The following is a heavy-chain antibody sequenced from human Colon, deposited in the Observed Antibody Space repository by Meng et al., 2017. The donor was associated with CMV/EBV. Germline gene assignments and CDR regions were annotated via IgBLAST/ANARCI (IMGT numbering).Heavy chain of an antibody. CDR2: IYHSGST. CDR1: GGSVASGGYY. V-gene: IGHV4-61*08. CDR3: ARDDVGRGYSYDGVNAFYI. J-gene: IGHJ3*02. D-gene: IGHD5-24*01. Sequence: SETLSLTCTVSGGSVASGGYYWSWIRRPPGKGLEWIGSIYHSGSTNYNPSLKSRVTISVDTSKNQFSLSLRSVTAADTAVSYCARDDVGRGYSYDGVNAFYIWGHGTMVTVSS.